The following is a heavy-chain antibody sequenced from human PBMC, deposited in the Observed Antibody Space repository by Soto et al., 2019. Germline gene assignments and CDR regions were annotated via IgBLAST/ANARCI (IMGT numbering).Heavy chain of an antibody. CDR2: INAGNGNT. CDR1: GYTFTSYA. V-gene: IGHV1-3*01. Sequence: ASVKVSCKASGYTFTSYAMHWVRQAPGQRLEWMGWINAGNGNTKYSQKFQGRVTITRDTSASTAYMELSSPRSEDTAVYYCARVCRSGAFDYWGQGTLVTVSS. J-gene: IGHJ4*02. D-gene: IGHD2-15*01. CDR3: ARVCRSGAFDY.